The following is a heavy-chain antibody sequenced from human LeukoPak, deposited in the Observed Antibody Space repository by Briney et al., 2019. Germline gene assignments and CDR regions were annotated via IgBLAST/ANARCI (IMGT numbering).Heavy chain of an antibody. D-gene: IGHD2-2*02. V-gene: IGHV3-23*01. CDR3: ANSIPGLYYYYLDV. J-gene: IGHJ6*03. Sequence: GALRLSCAASRLTFSNYAMSWVRQAPGKGLEWVSGISASGGTTYYADSVKGRFTISRDSSKNTLHLQMSSLRAEDTAVYFCANSIPGLYYYYLDVWGKGTTVTVSS. CDR2: ISASGGTT. CDR1: RLTFSNYA.